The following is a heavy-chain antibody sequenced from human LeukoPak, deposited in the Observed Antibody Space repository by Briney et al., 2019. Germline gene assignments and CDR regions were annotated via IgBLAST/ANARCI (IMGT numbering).Heavy chain of an antibody. D-gene: IGHD3-16*01. CDR1: GYTFTNYG. CDR2: ISAYNGNT. J-gene: IGHJ5*02. V-gene: IGHV1-18*01. Sequence: ASVKVSCKASGYTFTNYGINWVRQAPGQGLEWMGWISAYNGNTNYARKLQGRVTMTTDTSTSTAYMELRSLRSDDTAVYYCARGLWDDRPKYNWFDPWGQGTLVTVSS. CDR3: ARGLWDDRPKYNWFDP.